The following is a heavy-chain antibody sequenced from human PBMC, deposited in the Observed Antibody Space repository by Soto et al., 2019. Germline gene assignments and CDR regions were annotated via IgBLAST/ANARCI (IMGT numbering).Heavy chain of an antibody. Sequence: SETLSLTCTVSGGSISSGGYYWSWIRQHPGKGLEWIGYIYYSGSTYYNPSLKSRVNISVDTSKNQFSLKLSSVTAADTAVYYCARDRRYNWNYAPHYYYGMDVWGQGTTVTVSS. CDR3: ARDRRYNWNYAPHYYYGMDV. CDR1: GGSISSGGYY. J-gene: IGHJ6*02. D-gene: IGHD1-7*01. V-gene: IGHV4-31*03. CDR2: IYYSGST.